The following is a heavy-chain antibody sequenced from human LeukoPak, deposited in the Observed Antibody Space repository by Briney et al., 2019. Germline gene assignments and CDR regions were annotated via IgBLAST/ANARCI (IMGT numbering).Heavy chain of an antibody. V-gene: IGHV4-61*02. CDR1: GGSISSGSYY. D-gene: IGHD7-27*01. CDR3: ARGFRGDNFDY. CDR2: IYSSGST. J-gene: IGHJ4*02. Sequence: PSETLSLTCTVSGGSISSGSYYWSWIRQPAGKGLEWIGRIYSSGSTNYNPSLKSRVTISLDTSKNQFSLKLSSVTAADTAVYFCARGFRGDNFDYWGQGTLVTVSS.